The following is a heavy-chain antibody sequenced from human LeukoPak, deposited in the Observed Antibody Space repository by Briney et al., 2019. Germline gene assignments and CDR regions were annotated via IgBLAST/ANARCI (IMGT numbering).Heavy chain of an antibody. D-gene: IGHD6-19*01. CDR2: INGDGSST. Sequence: HAGGSLRLSCGASGFTFRSYWMHWVRQAPGKGLVWLSHINGDGSSTNYADCVKGRFTISRDNGKNTLYVQMNSLRADDTAVYYCARVFGQWLVSFDVWGRGTMVTVSS. CDR1: GFTFRSYW. J-gene: IGHJ3*01. V-gene: IGHV3-74*01. CDR3: ARVFGQWLVSFDV.